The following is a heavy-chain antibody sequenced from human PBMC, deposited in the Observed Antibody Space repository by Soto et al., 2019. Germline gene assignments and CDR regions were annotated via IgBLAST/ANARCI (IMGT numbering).Heavy chain of an antibody. Sequence: GESLKISCKGSGYSFTSYWIGWVRQMPGKGLEWMGIIYPGDSDTRYSPSFQGQVTISADKSISTAYLQWSSLKASDTAMYYCARDLPFSGSYYAFDIWGQGTMVTVSS. CDR1: GYSFTSYW. D-gene: IGHD1-26*01. J-gene: IGHJ3*02. CDR2: IYPGDSDT. CDR3: ARDLPFSGSYYAFDI. V-gene: IGHV5-51*01.